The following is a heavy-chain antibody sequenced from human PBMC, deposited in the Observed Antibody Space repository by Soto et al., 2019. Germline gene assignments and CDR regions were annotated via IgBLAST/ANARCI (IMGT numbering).Heavy chain of an antibody. J-gene: IGHJ5*02. Sequence: PGGSLRLSCAASGFTFSSYGMHWVRQAPGKGLEWVAVIWYDGSNKYYADSVKGRFTISRDNSKNTLYLQMNSLRAEDTAVYYCEPDNRPYYSGCFDPWGQGPLVTVSS. V-gene: IGHV3-33*01. CDR1: GFTFSSYG. CDR2: IWYDGSNK. CDR3: EPDNRPYYSGCFDP. D-gene: IGHD3-10*01.